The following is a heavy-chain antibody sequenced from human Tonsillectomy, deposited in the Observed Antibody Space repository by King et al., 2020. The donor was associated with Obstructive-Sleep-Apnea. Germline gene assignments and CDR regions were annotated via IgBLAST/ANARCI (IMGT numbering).Heavy chain of an antibody. CDR3: ARDREGYAFDI. Sequence: VQLQESGPGLVKPSQTLSLTCTVSGGSIRSGGYYWSWIRQHPGKGLEWIGDIYYSGSTYYNPSLKSRVTISVDTSKNQFSLKLSSVTAADTAVYYCARDREGYAFDIWGQGTMVTVSS. CDR1: GGSIRSGGYY. J-gene: IGHJ3*02. V-gene: IGHV4-31*03. CDR2: IYYSGST. D-gene: IGHD5-18*01.